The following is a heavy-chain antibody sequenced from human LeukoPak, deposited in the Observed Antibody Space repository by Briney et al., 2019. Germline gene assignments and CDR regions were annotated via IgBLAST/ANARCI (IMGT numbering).Heavy chain of an antibody. J-gene: IGHJ4*02. Sequence: PGGSLRLSCTVSGFTVSSNSMSWVRQAPGKGLEWVSFIYSDNTHYSDSVKGRFTISRDNSKNTLYLQMNSLRAEDTAIYYCARDLSSGGSYYFDYWGQGTLVTVSS. CDR3: ARDLSSGGSYYFDY. CDR1: GFTVSSNS. V-gene: IGHV3-66*03. CDR2: IYSDNT. D-gene: IGHD2-15*01.